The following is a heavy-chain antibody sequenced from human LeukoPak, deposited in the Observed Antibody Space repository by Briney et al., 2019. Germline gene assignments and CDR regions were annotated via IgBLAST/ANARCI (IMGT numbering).Heavy chain of an antibody. D-gene: IGHD6-19*01. CDR1: GFTFSSSS. Sequence: GGSLRLSRAASGFTFSSSSMNWVRQAPGEGLEWVSSISSSSSYIYYADSVKGRFTTSRDNAKNSLYLQMNSLRAEDTAVYYCARESIAVAGAPFDYWGQGTLVTVSS. CDR3: ARESIAVAGAPFDY. CDR2: ISSSSSYI. V-gene: IGHV3-21*01. J-gene: IGHJ4*02.